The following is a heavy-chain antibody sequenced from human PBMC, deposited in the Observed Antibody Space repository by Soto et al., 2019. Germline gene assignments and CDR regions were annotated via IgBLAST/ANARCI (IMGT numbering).Heavy chain of an antibody. CDR2: INPNSGGT. J-gene: IGHJ4*02. D-gene: IGHD3-16*01. V-gene: IGHV1-2*06. CDR3: AGDWAYDYVWGGDC. CDR1: GYTFTGYY. Sequence: QVQLVQSGAEVKKPGASVKVSCKASGYTFTGYYMHWVRQAPGQGLEWMGRINPNSGGTNYAQRFHGRVTMTSDTSISAAYVGLSRLRSDATAVYYCAGDWAYDYVWGGDCWGQGTQVTVSS.